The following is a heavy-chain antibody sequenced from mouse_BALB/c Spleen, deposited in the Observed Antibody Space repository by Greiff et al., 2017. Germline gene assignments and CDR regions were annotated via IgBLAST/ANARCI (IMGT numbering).Heavy chain of an antibody. D-gene: IGHD2-3*01. J-gene: IGHJ4*01. CDR1: GFTFSDYY. Sequence: EVKLVESGGGLVKPGGSLKLSCAASGFTFSDYYMYWVRQTPEKRLEWVATISDGGSYTYYPDSVKGRFTISRDNAKNNLYLQMSSLKSEDTAMYYCARVDDGYPYYAMDYWGQGTSVTVSS. CDR3: ARVDDGYPYYAMDY. V-gene: IGHV5-4*02. CDR2: ISDGGSYT.